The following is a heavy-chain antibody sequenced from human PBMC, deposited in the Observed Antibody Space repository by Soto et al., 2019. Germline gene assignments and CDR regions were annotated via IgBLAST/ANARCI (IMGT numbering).Heavy chain of an antibody. CDR3: AKCVDTAMGRVRYYGTDV. CDR1: GFTLRDHW. CDR2: IINDGSDT. D-gene: IGHD5-18*01. V-gene: IGHV3-74*01. Sequence: GGSLRLSCAASGFTLRDHWMHWVRQAPGKGLVWLARIINDGSDTDYADSVKGRFTISRDNSKNTLYLQMNSLRAEDTAVYYCAKCVDTAMGRVRYYGTDVWGQGTTVTVSS. J-gene: IGHJ6*02.